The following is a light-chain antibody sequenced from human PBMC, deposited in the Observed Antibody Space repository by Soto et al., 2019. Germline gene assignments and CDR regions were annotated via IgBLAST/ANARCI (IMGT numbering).Light chain of an antibody. CDR1: EALVYTDGNTY. CDR3: MQGTHWPREYT. J-gene: IGKJ2*01. Sequence: VVMTQSPLSLPVTLGQPASITCTSSEALVYTDGNTYLNWFHQRPGQSPRRLIYKVSDRDSGVPDRFSGSGSGNDFTLKISRVEAEDVGIYFCMQGTHWPREYTFGQGTKLEI. CDR2: KVS. V-gene: IGKV2-30*01.